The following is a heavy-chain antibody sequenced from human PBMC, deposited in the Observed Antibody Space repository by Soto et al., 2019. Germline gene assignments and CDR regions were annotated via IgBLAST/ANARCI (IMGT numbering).Heavy chain of an antibody. CDR1: GFSFSTYW. J-gene: IGHJ3*02. Sequence: EVQLVESGGGLVQPGGSLRLSCAASGFSFSTYWMSWVRQAPGKGLEWVASMKYAGYYLDSVKGRFTIDRDNAKKSLYLQMNSLRDEDTAVYYCTRITVTVPAGDAFDIWGQGPLVTISS. V-gene: IGHV3-7*05. D-gene: IGHD2-2*01. CDR3: TRITVTVPAGDAFDI. CDR2: MKYAG.